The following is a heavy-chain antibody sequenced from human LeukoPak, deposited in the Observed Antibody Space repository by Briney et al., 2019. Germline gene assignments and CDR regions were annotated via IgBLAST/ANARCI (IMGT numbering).Heavy chain of an antibody. D-gene: IGHD6-19*01. V-gene: IGHV4-61*02. CDR1: GGSISTGSYY. J-gene: IGHJ4*02. CDR3: AREVAATSTAIKYYFDN. CDR2: IYTSGGT. Sequence: PSEALSLTCTVSGGSISTGSYYWSWIRQPAGKRLEWIGRIYTSGGTNYNPSLKSRVTISADTSKNQFSLKVNSVTAADTAVYYCAREVAATSTAIKYYFDNWGQGTLVTVSS.